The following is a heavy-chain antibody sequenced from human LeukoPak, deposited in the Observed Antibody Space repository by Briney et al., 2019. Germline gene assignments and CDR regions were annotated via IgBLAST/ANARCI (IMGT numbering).Heavy chain of an antibody. V-gene: IGHV4-39*07. Sequence: PSETLSLTCTVSGGSISSSSYYWGWIRQPPGKGLEWIGSIYYSGNTYYNPSLKSRVTISVDTSKNQFSLKLSSVTAADTAVYYCASYYSSGYYYVDYWGQGTLVTASS. J-gene: IGHJ4*02. CDR3: ASYYSSGYYYVDY. D-gene: IGHD3-22*01. CDR1: GGSISSSSYY. CDR2: IYYSGNT.